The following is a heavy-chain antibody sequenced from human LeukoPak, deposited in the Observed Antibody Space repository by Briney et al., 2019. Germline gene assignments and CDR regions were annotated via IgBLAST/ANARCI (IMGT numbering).Heavy chain of an antibody. V-gene: IGHV3-23*01. CDR3: AKSRLTPHP. CDR1: GFTFNNSD. CDR2: IGGSGSST. Sequence: GGSLRLSCAASGFTFNNSDMSWVRQAPGKGLEWVSAIGGSGSSTFYADSVKGRFTVSRDNSKNTLYLQMSSLRAEDTAVYYCAKSRLTPHPWGQGTLVTVSS. J-gene: IGHJ5*02. D-gene: IGHD1-14*01.